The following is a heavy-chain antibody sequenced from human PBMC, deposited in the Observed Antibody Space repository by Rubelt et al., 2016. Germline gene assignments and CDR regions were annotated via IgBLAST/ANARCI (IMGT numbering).Heavy chain of an antibody. D-gene: IGHD5-12*01. CDR3: AKMGKGGWLRPTVALYYFDY. CDR2: IYSGGTT. CDR1: GFTVSSNY. J-gene: IGHJ4*02. V-gene: IGHV3-53*01. Sequence: EVRLVESGGGLIQPGGSLRLSCAASGFTVSSNYMSWVRQAPGKGLEWVSIIYSGGTTYYADSVKGRFTISRANSKNTLYRQMNSLRAEDTAVYYCAKMGKGGWLRPTVALYYFDYWGQGTLVTVSS.